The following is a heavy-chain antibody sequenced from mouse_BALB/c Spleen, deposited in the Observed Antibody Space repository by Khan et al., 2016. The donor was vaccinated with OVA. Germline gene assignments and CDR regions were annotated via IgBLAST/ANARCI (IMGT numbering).Heavy chain of an antibody. CDR3: ARRYYYGQWYFDV. V-gene: IGHV3-2*02. J-gene: IGHJ1*01. Sequence: EVQLQESGPGLVKPSQSLSLTCTVTGYSITSDYAWNWIRQFPGNKLEWMAYISYSGSTSSNPSLKSRISVTRATSKNQFFLQLNSVTTEDTATCYSARRYYYGQWYFDVWGAGTTVTVSS. D-gene: IGHD1-1*01. CDR1: GYSITSDYA. CDR2: ISYSGST.